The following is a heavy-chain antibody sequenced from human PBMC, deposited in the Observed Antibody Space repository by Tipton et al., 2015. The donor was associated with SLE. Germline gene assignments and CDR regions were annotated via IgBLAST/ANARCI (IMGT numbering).Heavy chain of an antibody. CDR2: ISGSGGST. CDR3: AREFGLRWPPGHFDY. Sequence: SLRLSCAASGFTFSNYAMRWVRQAPGKGLEWVSVISGSGGSTDYADSVKGRFTISRDNSKNTLYLQMNSLRAEDTAVYYCAREFGLRWPPGHFDYWGQGTLVTVSS. J-gene: IGHJ4*02. D-gene: IGHD5-24*01. CDR1: GFTFSNYA. V-gene: IGHV3-23*01.